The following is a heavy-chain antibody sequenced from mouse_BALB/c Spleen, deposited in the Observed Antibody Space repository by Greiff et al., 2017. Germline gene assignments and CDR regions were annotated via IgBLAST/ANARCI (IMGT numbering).Heavy chain of an antibody. CDR1: GFTFSSYT. J-gene: IGHJ4*01. V-gene: IGHV5-12-2*01. CDR3: ARLGAMDY. D-gene: IGHD3-3*01. Sequence: DVKLVESGGGLVQPGGSLKLSCAASGFTFSSYTMSWVRQTPEKRLEWVAYISNGGGSTYYPDTVKGRFTISRDNAKNTLYLQMSSLKSEDTAMYYCARLGAMDYWGQGTSVTVSS. CDR2: ISNGGGST.